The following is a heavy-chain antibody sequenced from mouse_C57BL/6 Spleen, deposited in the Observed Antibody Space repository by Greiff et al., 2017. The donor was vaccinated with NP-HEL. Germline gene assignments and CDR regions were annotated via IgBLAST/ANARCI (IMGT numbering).Heavy chain of an antibody. V-gene: IGHV1-80*01. CDR3: ASKSTTGMDY. J-gene: IGHJ4*01. Sequence: QVQLKESGAELVKPGASVKISCKASGYAFSSYWMNWVKQRPGKGLEWIGQIYPGDGDTNYNGKFKGKATLTADKSSSTAYMQLSSLTSEDSAVYFCASKSTTGMDYWGQGTSVTVSS. D-gene: IGHD1-1*01. CDR2: IYPGDGDT. CDR1: GYAFSSYW.